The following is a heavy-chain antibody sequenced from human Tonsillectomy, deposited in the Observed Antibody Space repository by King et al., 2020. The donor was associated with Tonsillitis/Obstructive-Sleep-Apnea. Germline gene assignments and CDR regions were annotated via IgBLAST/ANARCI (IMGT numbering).Heavy chain of an antibody. D-gene: IGHD1-26*01. CDR1: GFTFSSYA. Sequence: DVQLVESGGGLVQPGGSLRLSCAASGFTFSSYAMSWVRQAQGKGLEWVSAIRGIGGSTYYEDSVKGRFTISRNNSKNTLYLQMNSLRAEDTAVYYCAKEEGYSGSYYFDYWGQGTLVTVSS. CDR3: AKEEGYSGSYYFDY. V-gene: IGHV3-23*04. J-gene: IGHJ4*02. CDR2: IRGIGGST.